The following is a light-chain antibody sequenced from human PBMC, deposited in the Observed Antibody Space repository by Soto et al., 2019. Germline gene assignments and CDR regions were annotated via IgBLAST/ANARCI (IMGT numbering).Light chain of an antibody. CDR1: SSNIGAGYD. Sequence: QSVLTQPPSVSGAPRQRVTISCTGSSSNIGAGYDVHWYQQLPGTAPKLLIYGNSNRPSGVPDRFSGSKSGTSASLAITGLQAEDEADYYCQSYDRSLSALYVFGTGTKLTVL. J-gene: IGLJ1*01. CDR2: GNS. V-gene: IGLV1-40*01. CDR3: QSYDRSLSALYV.